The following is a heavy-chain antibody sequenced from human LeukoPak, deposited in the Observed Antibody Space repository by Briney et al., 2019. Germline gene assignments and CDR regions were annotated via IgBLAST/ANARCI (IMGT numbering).Heavy chain of an antibody. V-gene: IGHV4-34*01. J-gene: IGHJ5*02. CDR3: ARGRDRSKAGDL. CDR2: IHPHGIF. Sequence: KPSETLSLTCDVSGGSFDDYYCSWLRQPPGKGLEWIGEIHPHGIFYYNSSLVSRVTISMDASKSQFSLRLTSVTAADTGFYYCARGRDRSKAGDLWGQGSLVTVSS. CDR1: GGSFDDYY.